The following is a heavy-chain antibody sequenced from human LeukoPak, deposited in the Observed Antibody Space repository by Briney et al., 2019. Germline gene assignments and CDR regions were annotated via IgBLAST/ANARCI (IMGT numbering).Heavy chain of an antibody. CDR3: ARGHYSGSYYLYFDY. D-gene: IGHD1-26*01. CDR1: GGSFSGYY. CDR2: INHSGST. J-gene: IGHJ4*02. Sequence: PSETLSLTCAVYGGSFSGYYWSWIRQPPGKGLEWIGEINHSGSTNYNPSLKSRVTISVDTSKNQFSLKLSPVTAADTAVYYCARGHYSGSYYLYFDYWGQGTLVTVSS. V-gene: IGHV4-34*01.